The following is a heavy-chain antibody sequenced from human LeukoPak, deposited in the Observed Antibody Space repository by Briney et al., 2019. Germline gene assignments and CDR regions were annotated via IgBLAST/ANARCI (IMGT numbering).Heavy chain of an antibody. CDR1: GFTFSNFW. Sequence: PGGSLRLSCTASGFTFSNFWMGWVRQAPGKGLEWVANIKQDETEKFYLGSVKGRFTISRDNAKNSLYLQMNSLRVEDTAVYYCARDLREWLRSYYYFDYWGQGTLVTVSS. CDR3: ARDLREWLRSYYYFDY. CDR2: IKQDETEK. J-gene: IGHJ4*02. V-gene: IGHV3-7*01. D-gene: IGHD5-12*01.